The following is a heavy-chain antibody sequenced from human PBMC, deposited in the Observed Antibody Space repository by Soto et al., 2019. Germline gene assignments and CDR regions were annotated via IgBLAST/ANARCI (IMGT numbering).Heavy chain of an antibody. CDR2: ISSSGSTI. J-gene: IGHJ4*02. Sequence: GGSLRLSCAASGFTFSSYEMNWVRQAPGKGLEWVSYISSSGSTIYYADSVKGRFTISRDNAKNSLHLQMNSLRAEDTAVYYCARDRPINYDFWSGPPPHYWGQGTLVTVSS. CDR1: GFTFSSYE. V-gene: IGHV3-48*03. CDR3: ARDRPINYDFWSGPPPHY. D-gene: IGHD3-3*01.